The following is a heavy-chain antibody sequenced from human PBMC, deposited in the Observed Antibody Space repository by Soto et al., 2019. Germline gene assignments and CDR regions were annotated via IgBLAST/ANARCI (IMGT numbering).Heavy chain of an antibody. V-gene: IGHV3-23*01. CDR3: AKDLYVQPPSGWFDP. J-gene: IGHJ5*02. D-gene: IGHD1-26*01. CDR1: GFPFSDHA. Sequence: GGSLRLSCAASGFPFSDHAMHWVRQTPGKGLEWVSAITGRGYSTYYADSVKGRFTISRDNSKSTLYLQMMSLRAEDTAVYYCAKDLYVQPPSGWFDPWGQGTVVTVSS. CDR2: ITGRGYST.